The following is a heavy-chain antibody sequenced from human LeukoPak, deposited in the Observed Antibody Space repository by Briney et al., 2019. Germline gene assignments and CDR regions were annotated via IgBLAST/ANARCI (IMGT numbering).Heavy chain of an antibody. Sequence: ASVKVSCKASGYTFTDYYIHWVRQAPGQGLEWMGWINPNTGGTNFAQKFQGRVTMTRDTSISTAYMELSWLRSDDTAVYYCAREGGMSYWGQGTLVTVSS. J-gene: IGHJ4*02. CDR3: AREGGMSY. D-gene: IGHD6-13*01. V-gene: IGHV1-2*02. CDR1: GYTFTDYY. CDR2: INPNTGGT.